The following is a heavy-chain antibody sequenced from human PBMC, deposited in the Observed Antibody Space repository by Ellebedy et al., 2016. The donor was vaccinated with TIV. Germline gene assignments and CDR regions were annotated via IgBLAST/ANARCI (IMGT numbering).Heavy chain of an antibody. CDR2: ISYTGST. V-gene: IGHV4-30-4*01. D-gene: IGHD3-9*01. CDR3: AREHVLTGHWDYYNGLDV. CDR1: GGSLNSGDFY. J-gene: IGHJ6*02. Sequence: LRLXCTVSGGSLNSGDFYWSWLRQPPGKGLEWIGYISYTGSTYYKSSFKSRLSISIDMSKNQFSLSLNSVTAADTALYYCAREHVLTGHWDYYNGLDVWGPGTTVTVSS.